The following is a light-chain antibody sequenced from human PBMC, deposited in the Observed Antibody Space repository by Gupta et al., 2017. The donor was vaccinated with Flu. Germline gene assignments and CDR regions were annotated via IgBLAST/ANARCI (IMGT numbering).Light chain of an antibody. CDR3: QQYGNIPRT. Sequence: ERAALSCGGSKTGSSGYLAWYQQKPGKAPRLIIYKVSTREAGIPDRFNGNGSGTDFTLTISRLEPEDFAVYYCQQYGNIPRTFGQGTKVEIK. J-gene: IGKJ1*01. CDR1: KTGSSGY. V-gene: IGKV3-20*01. CDR2: KVS.